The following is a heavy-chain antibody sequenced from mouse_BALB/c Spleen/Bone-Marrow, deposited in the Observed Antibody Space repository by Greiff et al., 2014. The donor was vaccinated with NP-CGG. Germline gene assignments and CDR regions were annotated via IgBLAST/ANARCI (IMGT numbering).Heavy chain of an antibody. CDR2: IHYSGTT. Sequence: ESGPDLVKPSQSLSLNCTVTGSSITSGYSWHWIRQFPGNKLEWMGYIHYSGTTVYNPSLKSRISITRDTSNNQFFLQLNSVTTEDTATYYCARVAGTPYTMDYWGQGTSVTVSS. CDR1: GSSITSGYS. V-gene: IGHV3-1*02. CDR3: ARVAGTPYTMDY. D-gene: IGHD4-1*01. J-gene: IGHJ4*01.